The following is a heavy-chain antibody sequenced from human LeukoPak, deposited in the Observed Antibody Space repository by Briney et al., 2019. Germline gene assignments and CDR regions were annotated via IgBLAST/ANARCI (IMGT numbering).Heavy chain of an antibody. J-gene: IGHJ4*02. D-gene: IGHD6-19*01. CDR2: IYHSGST. V-gene: IGHV4-30-2*01. CDR3: ARVLAVAGPFDY. Sequence: SQTLSLTCAVSGDSVSSGGSSWSWIRQPPGKGLEWIGYIYHSGSTYYNPSLKSRVTISVDKSKNQFSLKLSSVTAADTAVYYCARVLAVAGPFDYWGQGTLVTVSS. CDR1: GDSVSSGGSS.